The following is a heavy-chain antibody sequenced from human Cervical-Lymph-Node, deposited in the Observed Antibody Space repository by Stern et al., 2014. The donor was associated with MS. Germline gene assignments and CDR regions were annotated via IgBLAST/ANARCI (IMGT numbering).Heavy chain of an antibody. Sequence: VQLVESGGGLVQPGRSLRLSFAAAGFAFDDYAMHWVRQAPGKGLEWVSGISWSGTKIGYADSVKGRFTISRDNAKNSLFLQMNNLRAEDTALYYCATANYEFGYYGMDVWGQGTAVTVS. V-gene: IGHV3-9*01. CDR3: ATANYEFGYYGMDV. CDR1: GFAFDDYA. J-gene: IGHJ6*02. D-gene: IGHD3-3*01. CDR2: ISWSGTKI.